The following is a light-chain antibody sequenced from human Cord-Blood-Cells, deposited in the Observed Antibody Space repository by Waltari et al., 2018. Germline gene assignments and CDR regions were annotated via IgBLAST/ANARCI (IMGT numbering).Light chain of an antibody. J-gene: IGLJ2*01. Sequence: QSVLTQPPSASGTPGQGVTISCSGSSSNIGSNYIYWYPQLPGTAPKLLIYRNNQRPSGVPDRFSGSKSGTSASLAISGLRSEDEADYYCAAWDDSLSGHVVFGGGTKLTVL. CDR2: RNN. CDR3: AAWDDSLSGHVV. CDR1: SSNIGSNY. V-gene: IGLV1-47*01.